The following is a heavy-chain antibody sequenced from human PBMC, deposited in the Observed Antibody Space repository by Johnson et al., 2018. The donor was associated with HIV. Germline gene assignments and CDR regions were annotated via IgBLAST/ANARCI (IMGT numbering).Heavy chain of an antibody. V-gene: IGHV3-43*02. Sequence: VQLVESGGGVVQPGRSLRLSCGASGFIFSSYAMHWVRQAPGKGLEWVSLISWDGGSTYYADSVKGRFTISRDNSKNSLYLQMNSLRTEDTALYYCAKVSLSMITWGGAFDIWGQGTMVTVSS. D-gene: IGHD7-27*01. CDR2: ISWDGGST. J-gene: IGHJ3*02. CDR1: GFIFSSYA. CDR3: AKVSLSMITWGGAFDI.